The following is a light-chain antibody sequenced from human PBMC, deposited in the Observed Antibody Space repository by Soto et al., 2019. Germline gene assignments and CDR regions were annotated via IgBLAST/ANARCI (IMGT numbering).Light chain of an antibody. CDR1: SRDVGAYKF. Sequence: QSALTQPASVSGSPGQSITISCTGTSRDVGAYKFVSWYQQLPGKAPKLLIYEVSNRPSGFSNRFSGSKSGNTASLTISGLQSEDEADYYCSSYTSSATRVFGRGTKVTVL. CDR2: EVS. J-gene: IGLJ2*01. V-gene: IGLV2-14*01. CDR3: SSYTSSATRV.